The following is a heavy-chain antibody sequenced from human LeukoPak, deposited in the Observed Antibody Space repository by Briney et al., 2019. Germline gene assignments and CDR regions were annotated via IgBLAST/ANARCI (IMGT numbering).Heavy chain of an antibody. CDR1: GGSINSYY. V-gene: IGHV4-59*12. J-gene: IGHJ3*02. Sequence: SETLSLTCTVSGGSINSYYWSWIRQPPGKGLEWIGYIYHSGSTYYNPSLKSRVTISVDRSKNQFSLKLSSVTAADTAVYYCARPQEYCSSTSCSPFAFDIWGQGTMVTVSS. D-gene: IGHD2-2*01. CDR3: ARPQEYCSSTSCSPFAFDI. CDR2: IYHSGST.